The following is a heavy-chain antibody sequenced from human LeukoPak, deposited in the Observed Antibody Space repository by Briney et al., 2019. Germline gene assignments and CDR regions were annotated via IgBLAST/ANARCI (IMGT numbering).Heavy chain of an antibody. CDR3: ARGYYFDY. V-gene: IGHV3-7*01. Sequence: GGSLRLSCAVSGFSIRSSWMSWVRQTPGKGLEWVADMNEDGSGTYYVDSVKGRFTISRDNAKNSLYLQMNSLRAEDTAVYYCARGYYFDYWGQGTLVTVSS. J-gene: IGHJ4*02. CDR2: MNEDGSGT. CDR1: GFSIRSSW.